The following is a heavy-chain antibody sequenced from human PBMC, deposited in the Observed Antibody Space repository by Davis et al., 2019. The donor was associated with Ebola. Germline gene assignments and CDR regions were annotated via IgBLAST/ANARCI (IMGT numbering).Heavy chain of an antibody. J-gene: IGHJ4*02. V-gene: IGHV3-73*01. CDR2: IRSKANSYAT. CDR3: TQTAGDVDY. D-gene: IGHD4-17*01. Sequence: GESLKISCAASGFTFSGSAMHWVRQASGKGLEWFGRIRSKANSYATAYAASVKGRFTISRDDSKNTGYLEMNSLKTEDTGVYYCTQTAGDVDYWGQGTLVTVSS. CDR1: GFTFSGSA.